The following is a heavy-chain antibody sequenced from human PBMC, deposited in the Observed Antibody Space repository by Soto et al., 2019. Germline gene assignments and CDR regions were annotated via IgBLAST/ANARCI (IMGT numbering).Heavy chain of an antibody. V-gene: IGHV3-23*01. CDR3: AKEVGVATAMVTSFDY. J-gene: IGHJ4*02. CDR1: GFTFSSYA. CDR2: ISGSGGST. Sequence: EVQLLESGGGLVQPGGSLRLSCAASGFTFSSYAMSWVRQAPGKGLEWVSAISGSGGSTYYADSVKGRFTISRDNSKNSLYLQMNRLRAEDTAVYYCAKEVGVATAMVTSFDYWGQGTLVTVSS. D-gene: IGHD5-18*01.